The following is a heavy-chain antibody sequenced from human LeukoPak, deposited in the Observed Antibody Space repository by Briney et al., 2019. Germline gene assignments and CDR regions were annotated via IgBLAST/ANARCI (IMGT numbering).Heavy chain of an antibody. CDR3: AKDQRITVAGFYYFNY. CDR2: ISGGGDTT. J-gene: IGHJ4*02. V-gene: IGHV3-23*01. D-gene: IGHD6-13*01. CDR1: GFAFKTYA. Sequence: GGSLRLSCAASGFAFKTYAMSWVRQAPGKGLEWVSSISGGGDTTYYADSVKGRFTISRDNSKNTLYLQMNSLRAEDTAIYYCAKDQRITVAGFYYFNYWGQGTLVTASS.